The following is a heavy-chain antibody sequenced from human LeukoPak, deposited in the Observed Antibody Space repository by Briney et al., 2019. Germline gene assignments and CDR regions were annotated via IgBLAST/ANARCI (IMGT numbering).Heavy chain of an antibody. CDR3: AKGPDHGAFDI. CDR1: GFTFDDYA. CDR2: ISWNSGSI. Sequence: GRSLRLSCAASGFTFDDYAMHWVRHAPGKGLEWVSGISWNSGSIGYADSVKGRFTISRDNAKNSLYLQMNSLRAEDTALYYCAKGPDHGAFDIWGQGTMVTVSS. D-gene: IGHD1-14*01. J-gene: IGHJ3*02. V-gene: IGHV3-9*01.